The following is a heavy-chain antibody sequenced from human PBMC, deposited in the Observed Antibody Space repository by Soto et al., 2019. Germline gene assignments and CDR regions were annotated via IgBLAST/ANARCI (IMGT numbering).Heavy chain of an antibody. CDR1: GGSFSGYY. J-gene: IGHJ4*02. CDR3: ARGNGMMLTVQGDAPDKYYLDS. CDR2: INHSGNI. D-gene: IGHD2-8*01. V-gene: IGHV4-34*01. Sequence: PSETLSLTCAVYGGSFSGYYWSWIRQPPGKGLEWIGEINHSGNINYNPSLKSRATISVDTSKNQFSLKLRSVTAADTAVYYCARGNGMMLTVQGDAPDKYYLDSWSQGTLVTVSS.